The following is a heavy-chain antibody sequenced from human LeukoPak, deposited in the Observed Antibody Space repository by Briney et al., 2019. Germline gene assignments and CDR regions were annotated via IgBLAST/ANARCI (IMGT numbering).Heavy chain of an antibody. V-gene: IGHV3-66*02. CDR3: ARDLAGFQEPRYYYYMDV. CDR2: IYSDDRA. CDR1: GFTVRRNV. Sequence: QTGGSLRLSCVASGFTVRRNVMSWVRQAPGKGLEWVSLIYSDDRAFYADSVKGRFTISRNNSKNTLFLQMSSLKPEDTAIYYCARDLAGFQEPRYYYYMDVWGKGNTVTVSS. D-gene: IGHD1-14*01. J-gene: IGHJ6*03.